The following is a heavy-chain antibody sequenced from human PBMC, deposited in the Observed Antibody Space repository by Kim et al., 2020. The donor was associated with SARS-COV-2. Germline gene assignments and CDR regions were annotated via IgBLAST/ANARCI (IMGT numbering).Heavy chain of an antibody. CDR2: IYYSGST. J-gene: IGHJ1*01. Sequence: SETLSLTCTVSGGSISSYYWSWIRQPPGKGLEWIGYIYYSGSTNYNPSLKSRVTISVDTSKNQFSLKLSSVTAADTAVYYCSTHNRGLAAECFQHWGHGT. CDR3: STHNRGLAAECFQH. D-gene: IGHD1-26*01. V-gene: IGHV4-59*08. CDR1: GGSISSYY.